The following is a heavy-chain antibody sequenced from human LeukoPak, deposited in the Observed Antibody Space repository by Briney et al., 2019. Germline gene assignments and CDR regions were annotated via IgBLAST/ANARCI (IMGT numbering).Heavy chain of an antibody. CDR1: GGSISSSSYY. J-gene: IGHJ4*02. CDR3: ARGRYSYGYVVWLDY. Sequence: ASETLSLTCTVSGGSISSSSYYWGWIRQPPGKGLEWIGEINHSGSTNYNPSLKSRVTISVDTSKNQFSLKLSSVTAADTAVYYCARGRYSYGYVVWLDYWGQGTLVTVSS. CDR2: INHSGST. D-gene: IGHD5-18*01. V-gene: IGHV4-39*07.